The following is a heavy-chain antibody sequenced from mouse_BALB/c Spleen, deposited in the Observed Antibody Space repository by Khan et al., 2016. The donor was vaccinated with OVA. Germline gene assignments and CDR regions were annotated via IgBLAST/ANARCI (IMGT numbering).Heavy chain of an antibody. J-gene: IGHJ4*01. Sequence: QVQLKHSGPGLVAPSQSLSITCTVSGFSLTSYGVNWVSQPPGKGLEWLGVIWADGSTNSHSALISRLSISNDNSTSHVFLTMNNLHTDDAATYYCAKIEDYDNFYAMDYWGQGTSVTVSS. CDR2: IWADGST. D-gene: IGHD2-1*01. CDR3: AKIEDYDNFYAMDY. CDR1: GFSLTSYG. V-gene: IGHV2-3*01.